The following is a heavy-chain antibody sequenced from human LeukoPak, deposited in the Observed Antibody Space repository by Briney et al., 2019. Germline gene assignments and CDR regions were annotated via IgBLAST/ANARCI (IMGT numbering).Heavy chain of an antibody. J-gene: IGHJ4*02. CDR1: GFTFSSYA. CDR2: VDTSGGGT. Sequence: GGSLRLSCAASGFTFSSYAMSWVRQAPGKGLEWVSTVDTSGGGTYYANSVKGRFTISRDNSKNTLYLQMNSLRAEDTGVYYCAKGGGKFFDYWGQGTLVTVSS. V-gene: IGHV3-23*01. CDR3: AKGGGKFFDY. D-gene: IGHD3-10*01.